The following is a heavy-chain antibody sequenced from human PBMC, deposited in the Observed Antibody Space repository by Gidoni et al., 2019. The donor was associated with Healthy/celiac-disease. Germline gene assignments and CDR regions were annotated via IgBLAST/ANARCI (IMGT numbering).Heavy chain of an antibody. V-gene: IGHV3-23*01. Sequence: LEWVSAISGSGGSTYYADSVKGRFTISRDNSKNTLYLQMNSLRAEDTAVYYCAKLRLYYDSSGYSGGMDVWGQGTTVTVSS. D-gene: IGHD3-22*01. CDR3: AKLRLYYDSSGYSGGMDV. J-gene: IGHJ6*02. CDR2: ISGSGGST.